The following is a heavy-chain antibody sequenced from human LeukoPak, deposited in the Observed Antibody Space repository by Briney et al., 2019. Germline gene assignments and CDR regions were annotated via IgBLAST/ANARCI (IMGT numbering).Heavy chain of an antibody. CDR1: GYTFTSYY. CDR2: INPSGGST. D-gene: IGHD1-26*01. V-gene: IGHV1-46*01. J-gene: IGHJ4*02. Sequence: GASVKVSCTASGYTFTSYYMHWVRQAPGQGLEWMGIINPSGGSTSYAQKFQGRVTMTTDTSTSTAYMELRSLTSDDTAMYYCARGGGRDSGRENDYWGQGTLVTVSS. CDR3: ARGGGRDSGRENDY.